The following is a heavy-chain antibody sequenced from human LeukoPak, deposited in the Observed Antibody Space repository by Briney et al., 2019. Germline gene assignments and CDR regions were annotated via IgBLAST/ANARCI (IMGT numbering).Heavy chain of an antibody. CDR1: GYTFTSYY. V-gene: IGHV1-46*01. D-gene: IGHD2-2*02. J-gene: IGHJ4*02. CDR3: ASETYCSSTSCYIQSDY. Sequence: GASVKVSCKASGYTFTSYYMHWVRQAPGQGLEWMGIINPSGGSTSYAQKFQGRVTMTRDMSTSTVYMELSSLRSEDTAEYYCASETYCSSTSCYIQSDYWGQGTLVTVSS. CDR2: INPSGGST.